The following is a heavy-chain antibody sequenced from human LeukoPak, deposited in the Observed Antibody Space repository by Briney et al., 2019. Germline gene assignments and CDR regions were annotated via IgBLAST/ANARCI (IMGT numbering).Heavy chain of an antibody. CDR3: TRRNSSGSRHRAFDI. J-gene: IGHJ3*02. CDR2: IRSKANSYAT. D-gene: IGHD6-19*01. V-gene: IGHV3-73*01. CDR1: GFTFSGSG. Sequence: GGSLRLSCAASGFTFSGSGMHWVRQASGKGLEWVGRIRSKANSYATAYAASVKGRFTISRDDSKNTAYLQMNSLKTEDTAVYYCTRRNSSGSRHRAFDIWGQGTMVTVSS.